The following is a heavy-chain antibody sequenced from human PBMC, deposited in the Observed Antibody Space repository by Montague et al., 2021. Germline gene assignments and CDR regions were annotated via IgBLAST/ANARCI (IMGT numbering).Heavy chain of an antibody. CDR3: AKNRAAPGRSSFDY. CDR2: TSATGGGT. J-gene: IGHJ4*02. Sequence: SLRLSRAASGFTFSGYAMSWVRQAPGKGLEWVSGTSATGGGTFYADSVKGRFIISRDNSKNTLFLQMNSLRADDTAVYYCAKNRAAPGRSSFDYWGQGTLVTVSS. D-gene: IGHD6-13*01. CDR1: GFTFSGYA. V-gene: IGHV3-23*01.